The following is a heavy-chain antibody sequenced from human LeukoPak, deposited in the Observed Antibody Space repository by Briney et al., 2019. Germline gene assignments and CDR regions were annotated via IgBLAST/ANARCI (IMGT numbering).Heavy chain of an antibody. V-gene: IGHV3-30-3*01. J-gene: IGHJ4*02. CDR2: ISYDGSNK. CDR1: GFTFRSYA. Sequence: PGGSLRLSCAASGFTFRSYAMHWVRQAPGKGLEWVAVISYDGSNKYYADSVKGRFTISRDNSKNTLYLQMNSLRAEDTAVYYCASLDTAMVNWGQGTLVTVSS. D-gene: IGHD5-18*01. CDR3: ASLDTAMVN.